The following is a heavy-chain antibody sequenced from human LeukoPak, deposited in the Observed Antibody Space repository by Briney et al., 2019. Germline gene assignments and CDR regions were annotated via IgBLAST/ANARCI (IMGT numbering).Heavy chain of an antibody. J-gene: IGHJ4*02. V-gene: IGHV4-61*02. CDR1: GGSISSGSYY. D-gene: IGHD3-22*01. Sequence: SETLSLTCTVSGGSISSGSYYWSWIRQPAGKGLEWIGRIYTSGSTNYNPSLKSRVTISLDTSENHFSLKLSSVTAADTAVYYCAGVTTGGYYNYWGQGILVTVSS. CDR2: IYTSGST. CDR3: AGVTTGGYYNY.